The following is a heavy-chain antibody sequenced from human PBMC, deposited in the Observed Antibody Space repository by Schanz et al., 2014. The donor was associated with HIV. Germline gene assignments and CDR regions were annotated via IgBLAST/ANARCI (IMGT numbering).Heavy chain of an antibody. CDR3: ARRQWVAQDY. D-gene: IGHD6-19*01. CDR1: GFTFSGYW. V-gene: IGHV3-7*01. Sequence: EVQLVESGGGLVQPGGSLRLSCAASGFTFSGYWMAWVRQAPGKGLEWMASIKTDGTEKYYVDSVKGRFTISRDNAKNSLYLQMDSLTAEDTAVYYCARRQWVAQDYWGQGTLVTVSS. J-gene: IGHJ4*02. CDR2: IKTDGTEK.